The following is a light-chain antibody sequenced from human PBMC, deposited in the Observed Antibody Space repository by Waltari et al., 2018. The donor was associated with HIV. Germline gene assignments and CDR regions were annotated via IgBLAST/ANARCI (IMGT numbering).Light chain of an antibody. J-gene: IGLJ2*01. V-gene: IGLV3-21*01. CDR3: QVWDTNTDQYVI. CDR2: HDT. Sequence: SYVLTQSPSVSVAPGKTARITCGGQNIGSKSVNWYQQQPGQAPVMVIYHDTDRPSGFPDRFSGSNSEDTATLTIRRVEAGDEADYYCQVWDTNTDQYVIFGGGTNLAV. CDR1: NIGSKS.